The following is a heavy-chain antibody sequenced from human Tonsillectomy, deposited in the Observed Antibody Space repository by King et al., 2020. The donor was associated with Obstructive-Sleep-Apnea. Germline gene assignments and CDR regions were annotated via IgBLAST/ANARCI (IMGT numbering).Heavy chain of an antibody. J-gene: IGHJ4*02. V-gene: IGHV3-9*01. CDR3: AKSLYGSGSYSPAADY. CDR2: ISWNSGSI. CDR1: GFTFDDYA. D-gene: IGHD3-10*01. Sequence: VQLVESGGGLVQPGRSLRLSCAASGFTFDDYAMHWVRPAPGKGLEWVSGISWNSGSIGYADSVKGRFTISRDNAKNSLYLQRNSLRAEDTALYYCAKSLYGSGSYSPAADYWGQGTLVTVSS.